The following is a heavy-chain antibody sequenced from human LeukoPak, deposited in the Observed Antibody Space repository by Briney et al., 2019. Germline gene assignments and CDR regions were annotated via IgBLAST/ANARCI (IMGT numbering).Heavy chain of an antibody. D-gene: IGHD3-3*01. CDR1: GFTFSSYS. CDR3: ARDYLEFGVVIMDAFDI. V-gene: IGHV3-48*02. CDR2: ISSSSSTI. Sequence: GGSLRLSCAASGFTFSSYSMNWVRQAPGKGLEWVSYISSSSSTIYYADSVKGRFTISRDNAKNSLYLQMNSLRDEDTAVYYCARDYLEFGVVIMDAFDIWGQGTMVTVSS. J-gene: IGHJ3*02.